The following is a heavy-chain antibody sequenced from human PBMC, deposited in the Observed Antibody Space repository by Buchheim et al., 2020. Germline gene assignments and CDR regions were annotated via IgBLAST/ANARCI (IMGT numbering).Heavy chain of an antibody. CDR3: ARDGYDYPYYYYGMDV. J-gene: IGHJ6*02. CDR1: GFTFSSYE. V-gene: IGHV3-48*03. CDR2: ISSSGSTI. Sequence: EVQLVESGGGLVQPGGSLRLSCAASGFTFSSYEMNWVRQAPGKGLEWVSYISSSGSTIYYADSVKGRFTISRDNAKNSLYLQMNSLRAEDTAVYYCARDGYDYPYYYYGMDVWGQGTT. D-gene: IGHD5-12*01.